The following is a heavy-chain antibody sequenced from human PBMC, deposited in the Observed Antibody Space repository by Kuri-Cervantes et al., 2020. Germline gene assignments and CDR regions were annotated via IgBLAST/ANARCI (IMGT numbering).Heavy chain of an antibody. CDR3: ARRRSPYGTGSDY. CDR1: GFSVSSNY. Sequence: GESLKISCAASGFSVSSNYMSWVRQAPGKGLEWVSVIYSGGSTYYADSVKGRFAIPRDNSKNTLYLQMNSLRAEDTAVYYCARRRSPYGTGSDYWGQGTLVTVSS. V-gene: IGHV3-66*01. CDR2: IYSGGST. D-gene: IGHD1-14*01. J-gene: IGHJ4*02.